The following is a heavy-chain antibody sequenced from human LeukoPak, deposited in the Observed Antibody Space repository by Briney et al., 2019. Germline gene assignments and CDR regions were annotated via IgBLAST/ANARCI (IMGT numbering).Heavy chain of an antibody. CDR3: AELGITMIGGV. Sequence: GGSLRLSCAASGFSFSSYRMSWIRQAPGKGLEWVSYISSSGSTIYYADSVKGRFTISRDNAKNSLYLQMNSLRAEDTAVYYCAELGITMIGGVWGKGTTVTISS. CDR1: GFSFSSYR. CDR2: ISSSGSTI. J-gene: IGHJ6*04. V-gene: IGHV3-48*03. D-gene: IGHD3-10*02.